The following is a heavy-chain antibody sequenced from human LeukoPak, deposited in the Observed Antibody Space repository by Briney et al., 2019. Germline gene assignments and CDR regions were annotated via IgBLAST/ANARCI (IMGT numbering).Heavy chain of an antibody. D-gene: IGHD3/OR15-3a*01. V-gene: IGHV3-49*04. J-gene: IGHJ4*01. CDR3: ARHDGMILPV. CDR2: ITSKPFGETS. CDR1: GFTFGDHS. Sequence: GGSLRLSCTGSGFTFGDHSMSWVRQAPGKGLEWIGFITSKPFGETSHYAASVSGRFTFSRDDSKGIAYLQMNSLKTEDTAVYYCARHDGMILPVWGHGTLVTVSS.